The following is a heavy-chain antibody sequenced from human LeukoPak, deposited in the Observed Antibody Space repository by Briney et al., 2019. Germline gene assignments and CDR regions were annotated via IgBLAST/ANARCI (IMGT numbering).Heavy chain of an antibody. J-gene: IGHJ4*02. V-gene: IGHV1-69*13. CDR1: GGTFSSYA. Sequence: GASVKVSCKASGGTFSSYAISWVRQAPGQGLKWMGGINPIFGTVNYAQSFQGRVTITADESTTTAYMELSSLRSEDTAIYYCLFYYDSSGYYFDYWGQGTLVTVSS. CDR3: LFYYDSSGYYFDY. D-gene: IGHD3-22*01. CDR2: INPIFGTV.